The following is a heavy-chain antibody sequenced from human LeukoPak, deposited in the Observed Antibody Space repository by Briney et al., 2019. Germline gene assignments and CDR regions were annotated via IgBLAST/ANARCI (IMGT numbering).Heavy chain of an antibody. CDR3: ARNRVGFYYADAFDM. CDR1: GFSLIDCD. Sequence: GGSLRLSCAPSGFSLIDCDMHWVRQTPGKGLEWVAFIHYDGSEKYYADSLKGRFTISRDNSKNTLYLQMNSLRGEDTAVYYCARNRVGFYYADAFDMWGQGTMVTVSS. V-gene: IGHV3-30*02. CDR2: IHYDGSEK. J-gene: IGHJ3*02. D-gene: IGHD5-24*01.